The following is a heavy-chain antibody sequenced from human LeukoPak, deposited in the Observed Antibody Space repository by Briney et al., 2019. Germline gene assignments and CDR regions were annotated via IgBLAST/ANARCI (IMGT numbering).Heavy chain of an antibody. CDR1: GGSISSGSYY. CDR2: IYTSGST. D-gene: IGHD6-13*01. J-gene: IGHJ6*03. CDR3: ARECSSWSDRYYCCYVHG. Sequence: SETLSLTCTVSGGSISSGSYYWSWIRQPAGKGLEWIGRIYTSGSTNYNSSLKSRVTISVDTAKNQFSLKLSSVTAADTAVYYCARECSSWSDRYYCCYVHGWGKATTVTVCS. V-gene: IGHV4-61*02.